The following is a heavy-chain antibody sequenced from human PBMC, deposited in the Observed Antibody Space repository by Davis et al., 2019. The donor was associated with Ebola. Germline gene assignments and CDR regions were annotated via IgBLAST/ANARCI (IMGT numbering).Heavy chain of an antibody. J-gene: IGHJ4*02. CDR3: ATLHGSGSYLCFDY. CDR1: GYTLTELS. D-gene: IGHD3-10*01. CDR2: FDPEDGET. V-gene: IGHV1-24*01. Sequence: AASVKVSCKVSGYTLTELSMHWVRQAPGKGLEWMGGFDPEDGETIYAQKFQGRVTMTEDTSTDTAYMELSSLRSEDTAVYYCATLHGSGSYLCFDYWGQGTLVTVSS.